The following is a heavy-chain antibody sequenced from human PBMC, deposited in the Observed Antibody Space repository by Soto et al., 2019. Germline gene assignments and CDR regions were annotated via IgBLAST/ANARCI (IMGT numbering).Heavy chain of an antibody. CDR1: GYTFTGYY. CDR2: INPNSGGT. Sequence: ASVKVSCKASGYTFTGYYMHWVRRAPGQGPEWMGWINPNSGGTNYAQKFQGWVTMTRDTSISTAYMELSRLRSDDTAVYYCARVGGANWGNFDYWGQGTLVTVS. J-gene: IGHJ4*02. V-gene: IGHV1-2*04. CDR3: ARVGGANWGNFDY. D-gene: IGHD7-27*01.